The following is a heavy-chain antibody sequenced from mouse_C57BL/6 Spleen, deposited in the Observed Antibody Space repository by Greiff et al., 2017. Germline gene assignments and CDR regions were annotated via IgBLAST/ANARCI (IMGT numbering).Heavy chain of an antibody. V-gene: IGHV1-80*01. CDR3: AKQGYDYAWFAY. D-gene: IGHD2-4*01. Sequence: QVQLQQPGTELVKPGASVKLSCKASGYTFTSYWMHWVKQRPGQGLEWIGQIYPGDGDTNYNGKFKGKATLTADKSSSTAYMQLSSLTSEDSAVYFCAKQGYDYAWFAYWGQGTLVTVSA. CDR2: IYPGDGDT. CDR1: GYTFTSYW. J-gene: IGHJ3*01.